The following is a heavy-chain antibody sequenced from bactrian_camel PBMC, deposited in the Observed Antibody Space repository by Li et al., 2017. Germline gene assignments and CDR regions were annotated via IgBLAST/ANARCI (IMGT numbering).Heavy chain of an antibody. J-gene: IGHJ4*01. CDR1: GYIFSSCR. CDR3: AAVPPGWGTWDERY. Sequence: HVQLVESGGGSVQSGGSLRLSCAAPGYIFSSCRMGWYRQAPGNECELVAKISSNGATYYSDSVKGRFTISEDNAKKTMYLQMNSLKPEDTAVYYCAAVPPGWGTWDERYRGQRTQVTVS. CDR2: ISSNGAT. D-gene: IGHD5*01. V-gene: IGHV3S53*01.